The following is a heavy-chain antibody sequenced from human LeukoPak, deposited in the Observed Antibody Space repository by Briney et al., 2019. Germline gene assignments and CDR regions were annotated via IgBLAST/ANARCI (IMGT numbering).Heavy chain of an antibody. CDR2: INPNNGGT. CDR1: GYTFTDYY. Sequence: ASVKVSCKASGYTFTDYYMHWVRQAPGQGLEWMGWINPNNGGTNYAQKFRDRVTMTRDTPGSTAYMELRRLRSDDTAFYYCARIYDFWSGNYFDYWGQGTPVTVSS. D-gene: IGHD3-3*01. V-gene: IGHV1-2*02. J-gene: IGHJ4*02. CDR3: ARIYDFWSGNYFDY.